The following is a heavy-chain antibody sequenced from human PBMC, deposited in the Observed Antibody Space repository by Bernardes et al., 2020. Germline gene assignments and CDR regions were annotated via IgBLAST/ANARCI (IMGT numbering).Heavy chain of an antibody. Sequence: GGSLSLSCAASGFTFSSSSMNWVRQAPGKGLEWVSSLSSSSSYIYYADSVKGRFTISRDNAKNSLYLQMNSLRAEDTAVYYCASSRYYYYMDVWGKGTTVTVSS. J-gene: IGHJ6*03. CDR1: GFTFSSSS. V-gene: IGHV3-21*01. CDR3: ASSRYYYYMDV. CDR2: LSSSSSYI.